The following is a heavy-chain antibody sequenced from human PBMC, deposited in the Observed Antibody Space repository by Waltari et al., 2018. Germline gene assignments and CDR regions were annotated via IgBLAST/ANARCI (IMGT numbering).Heavy chain of an antibody. D-gene: IGHD1-1*01. CDR1: GGSLTNDIHF. V-gene: IGHV4-61*02. CDR2: VYSTGSA. Sequence: QVQLQESGPGLLTPSQTLSLPCTVSGGSLTNDIHFWHWIRQPAGREREWIGRVYSTGSANYNPSLKSRVTISVDTSKNQFSLRLSAVTAADTAVYYCARDNTMEGLDYWGQGTLVTVSS. J-gene: IGHJ4*02. CDR3: ARDNTMEGLDY.